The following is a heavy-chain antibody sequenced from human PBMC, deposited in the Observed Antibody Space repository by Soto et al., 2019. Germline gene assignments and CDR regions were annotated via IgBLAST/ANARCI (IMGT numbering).Heavy chain of an antibody. V-gene: IGHV3-48*03. CDR3: ARGPYCSGGSCSNDAFDI. CDR2: ISSSGSTI. Sequence: GGSLRLSCAASGFTFSSYEMNWVRQAPGKGLEWVSYISSSGSTIYYADSVKGRFTISRDNAKNSLYLQMNSLRAEDTAVYYCARGPYCSGGSCSNDAFDIWGQGTMVTVSS. J-gene: IGHJ3*02. CDR1: GFTFSSYE. D-gene: IGHD2-15*01.